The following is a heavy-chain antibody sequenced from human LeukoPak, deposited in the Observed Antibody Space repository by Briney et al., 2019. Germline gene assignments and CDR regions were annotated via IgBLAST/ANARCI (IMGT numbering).Heavy chain of an antibody. CDR1: GFTFSGYW. J-gene: IGHJ4*02. CDR3: VRSHQGGFDY. CDR2: INYDETTT. V-gene: IGHV3-74*01. Sequence: GGSLRLSCAASGFTFSGYWMHWVRQDPGKGLVWVSRINYDETTTTYADSVKGRFTISRDNAKNTLYLQMNSLRAEDTAVYYCVRSHQGGFDYWGQGTLVTVSS. D-gene: IGHD2-2*01.